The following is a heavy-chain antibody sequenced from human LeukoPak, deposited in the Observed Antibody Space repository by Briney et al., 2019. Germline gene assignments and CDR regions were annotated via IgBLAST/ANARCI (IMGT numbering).Heavy chain of an antibody. CDR1: GFTFNDYA. V-gene: IGHV3-43*02. D-gene: IGHD3-16*01. J-gene: IGHJ4*02. CDR3: AKELRERRMITEVFDY. Sequence: GGSLRLSCAASGFTFNDYAMHWVRLCPGKGLEGVSLISGDGSTTNYADSVKGRFTISRDNSKNTLYLQMNSLRGEDTAVYYCAKELRERRMITEVFDYWGQGTLVTVSS. CDR2: ISGDGSTT.